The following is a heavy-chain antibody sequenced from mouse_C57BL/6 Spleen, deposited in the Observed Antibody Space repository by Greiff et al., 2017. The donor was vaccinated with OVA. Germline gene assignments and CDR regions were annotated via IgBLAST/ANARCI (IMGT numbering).Heavy chain of an antibody. D-gene: IGHD2-4*01. CDR1: GFTFSSYG. CDR3: ARQDDYAWFAY. Sequence: EVQVVESGGDLVKPGGSLKLSCAASGFTFSSYGMSWVRQTPDQRLEWVATISSGGSYTYYPDSVKGRFTISRDNAKNTLYLQMSSRKSEDTAMYYCARQDDYAWFAYWGQGTLVTVSA. J-gene: IGHJ3*01. CDR2: ISSGGSYT. V-gene: IGHV5-6*01.